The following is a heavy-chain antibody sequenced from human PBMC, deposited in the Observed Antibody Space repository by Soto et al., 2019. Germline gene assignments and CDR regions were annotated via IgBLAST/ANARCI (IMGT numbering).Heavy chain of an antibody. J-gene: IGHJ6*02. CDR3: ARLRYSYSRYYAMDV. CDR2: ISGSGGST. CDR1: GFTFSSYA. Sequence: LRLSCAASGFTFSSYAMSWVRQAPGKGLEWVSAISGSGGSTYYADSVKGRFTISRDNSKNTLYLQMNSLRAEDTAVYYCARLRYSYSRYYAMDVWGQGTTVTVSS. V-gene: IGHV3-23*01. D-gene: IGHD3-16*02.